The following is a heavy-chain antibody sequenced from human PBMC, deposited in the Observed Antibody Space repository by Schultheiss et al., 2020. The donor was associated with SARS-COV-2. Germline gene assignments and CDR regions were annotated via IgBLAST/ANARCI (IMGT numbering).Heavy chain of an antibody. Sequence: GGSLRLSCVLSGFTFSQSRMHWVRQAPGKGLEWVTFLSDDGLRKYSADSGKGRFIISRDNSKNTLYLQMNSLRAEDSAVYYCARSHPSSGWAHDAFDIWGQGTMVTVSS. V-gene: IGHV3-30*04. CDR2: LSDDGLRK. D-gene: IGHD6-19*01. J-gene: IGHJ3*02. CDR3: ARSHPSSGWAHDAFDI. CDR1: GFTFSQSR.